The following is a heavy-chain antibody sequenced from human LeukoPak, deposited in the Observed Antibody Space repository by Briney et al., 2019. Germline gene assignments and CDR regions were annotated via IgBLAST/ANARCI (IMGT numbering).Heavy chain of an antibody. CDR3: ARHDADTAMVSFDY. J-gene: IGHJ4*02. V-gene: IGHV4-39*01. D-gene: IGHD5-18*01. CDR1: GGSISSSSYY. Sequence: SETLSLTCTVSGGSISSSSYYWGWIRQPPGKGLEWIGSIYYSGSTYYNPSLKSRVTISVDTSKNQCSLKLSSVTAADTAVYYCARHDADTAMVSFDYWGQGTLVTVSS. CDR2: IYYSGST.